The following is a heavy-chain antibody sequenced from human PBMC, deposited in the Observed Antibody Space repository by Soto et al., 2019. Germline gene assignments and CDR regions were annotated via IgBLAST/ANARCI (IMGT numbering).Heavy chain of an antibody. J-gene: IGHJ4*02. Sequence: SETLSLPCPVSRSSIYTYSWTWIRQPAGKGLQWIGHIYSSGSANYSPSLKSRVSMSVDSSNNQISLKLSSVTAADTAVYYCATIVGANDYWGQGTLVTVSS. CDR2: IYSSGSA. V-gene: IGHV4-4*07. CDR3: ATIVGANDY. D-gene: IGHD1-26*01. CDR1: RSSIYTYS.